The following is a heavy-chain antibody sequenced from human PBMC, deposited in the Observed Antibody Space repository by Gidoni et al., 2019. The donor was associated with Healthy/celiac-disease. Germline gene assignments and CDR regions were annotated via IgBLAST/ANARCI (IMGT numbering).Heavy chain of an antibody. CDR2: RYWDDDK. J-gene: IGHJ2*01. CDR3: AHLRRIYDYVWGSYRQNWYFDL. Sequence: QITLKESGPTLVKPTQTLPLTCTFSGFSLSTSGVGVGWIRQPPGKALEWFALRYWDDDKRYSPSLKSRLTITKDTSKNQVVLTMTNMDPVDTATYYCAHLRRIYDYVWGSYRQNWYFDLWGRGTLVTVSS. CDR1: GFSLSTSGVG. D-gene: IGHD3-16*02. V-gene: IGHV2-5*02.